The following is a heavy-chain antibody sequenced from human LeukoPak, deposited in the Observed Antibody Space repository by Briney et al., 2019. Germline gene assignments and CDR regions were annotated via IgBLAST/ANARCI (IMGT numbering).Heavy chain of an antibody. CDR2: INHSGST. CDR3: ARGYGVVVVAATPDTYYFDH. Sequence: PSETLSLTCAVYGGSFSGYYWSWIRQPPGKGLEWIGEINHSGSTNYNPSLKSRVTISVDTSKNQFSLKLSSVTAADTAVYYCARGYGVVVVAATPDTYYFDHWGQGTLVTVSS. J-gene: IGHJ4*02. D-gene: IGHD2-15*01. CDR1: GGSFSGYY. V-gene: IGHV4-34*01.